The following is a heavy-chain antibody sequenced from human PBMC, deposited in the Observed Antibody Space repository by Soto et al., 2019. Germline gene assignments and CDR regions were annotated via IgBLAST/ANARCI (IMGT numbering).Heavy chain of an antibody. Sequence: PGGSLRLSCAASGFTFSSYCMHWVRQAPGKGLVWVSRINSDGSSTSYADSVKGRFTISRDNAKNTLYLQMNSLRAEDTAVYYCAKPLESSYWSFDFWGPGTLVTVPQ. CDR1: GFTFSSYC. CDR3: AKPLESSYWSFDF. V-gene: IGHV3-74*01. CDR2: INSDGSST. J-gene: IGHJ2*01.